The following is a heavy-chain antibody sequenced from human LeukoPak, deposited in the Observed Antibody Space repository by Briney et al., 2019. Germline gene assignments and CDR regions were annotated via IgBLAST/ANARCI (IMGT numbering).Heavy chain of an antibody. CDR2: INHSGST. CDR1: GGSFSGYY. D-gene: IGHD5-18*01. J-gene: IGHJ5*02. Sequence: PSETLSLTCAVYGGSFSGYYWSWIRQPPGKGLEWIGEINHSGSTDYNPSLKSRVTISVDTSKNQFSLKLSSVTAADTAVYYCARAAGGIQLWNNWFDPWGQGTLVTVSS. V-gene: IGHV4-34*01. CDR3: ARAAGGIQLWNNWFDP.